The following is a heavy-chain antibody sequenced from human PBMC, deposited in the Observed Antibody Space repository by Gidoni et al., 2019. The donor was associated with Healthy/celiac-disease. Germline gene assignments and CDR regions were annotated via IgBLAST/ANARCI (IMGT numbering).Heavy chain of an antibody. CDR1: GYTFTGYY. CDR3: ARSQDSSGYFPYFDY. V-gene: IGHV1-2*04. CDR2: INPNSGGT. Sequence: QVQLVQSGAEVKKPGASVKVSCKASGYTFTGYYMHWVRQAPGQGLEWMGWINPNSGGTNYAQKFQGWVTKTRDTSISTAYMELSRLRSDDTAVYYCARSQDSSGYFPYFDYWGQGTLVTVSS. D-gene: IGHD3-22*01. J-gene: IGHJ4*02.